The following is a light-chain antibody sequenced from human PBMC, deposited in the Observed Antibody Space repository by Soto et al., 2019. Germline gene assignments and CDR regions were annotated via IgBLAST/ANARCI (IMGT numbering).Light chain of an antibody. J-gene: IGKJ1*01. Sequence: DIQMTQSPSSLSASVGDRVTITCRASQSISSSLNWYQQKPGKAPKLLIYAASSLQSGVPSRFSGSGSGTDFPLTISSLQPEDFATYYCQQSYSTPRTFGQGTKVEIK. CDR3: QQSYSTPRT. CDR1: QSISSS. V-gene: IGKV1-39*01. CDR2: AAS.